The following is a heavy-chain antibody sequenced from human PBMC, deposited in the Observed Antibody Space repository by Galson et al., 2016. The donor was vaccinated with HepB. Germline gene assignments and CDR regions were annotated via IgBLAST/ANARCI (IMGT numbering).Heavy chain of an antibody. CDR2: IYHSGNT. D-gene: IGHD5-12*01. V-gene: IGHV4-4*02. CDR1: GGSISSSNW. Sequence: ETLSLTCAVSGGSISSSNWWSWVRQPPGKGLEWIGEIYHSGNTNYSPSLKSRVTISVDKSKNQFSLKLRSVTAADTAIYYCATYSGGYSAPFDYWGQGTLVTVSS. CDR3: ATYSGGYSAPFDY. J-gene: IGHJ4*02.